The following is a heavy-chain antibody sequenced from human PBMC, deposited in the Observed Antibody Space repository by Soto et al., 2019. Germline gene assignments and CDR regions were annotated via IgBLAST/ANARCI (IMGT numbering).Heavy chain of an antibody. CDR2: IIPILDVA. CDR3: ERGSYYGGHYVSWFDP. V-gene: IGHV1-69*02. Sequence: QVQLLQSGGEVKKPGSSVKVSCKASGGTFSTDTISGVRQAPVQGLEWMGRIIPILDVANYAQNFKGRRAITADKSTTTAYMELSSLRSEDTAMYYCERGSYYGGHYVSWFDPWGQGTLVTVS. CDR1: GGTFSTDT. J-gene: IGHJ5*02. D-gene: IGHD3-3*01.